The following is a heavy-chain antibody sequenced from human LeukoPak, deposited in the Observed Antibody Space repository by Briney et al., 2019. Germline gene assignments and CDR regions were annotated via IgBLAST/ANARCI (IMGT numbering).Heavy chain of an antibody. CDR2: ISYDGSNK. CDR3: AKDVSWNWFDP. CDR1: GFTFSTYA. J-gene: IGHJ5*02. Sequence: PGGSLRLSCAASGFTFSTYAMHWVRQAPGKGLEWVAVISYDGSNKYYADSVKGRFTISRDNSKNTLYLQMNTLRAEGTAVYYCAKDVSWNWFDPWGQGTLVTVSS. V-gene: IGHV3-30*18.